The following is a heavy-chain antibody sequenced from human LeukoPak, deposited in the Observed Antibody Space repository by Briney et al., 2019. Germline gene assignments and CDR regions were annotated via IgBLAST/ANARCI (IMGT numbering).Heavy chain of an antibody. D-gene: IGHD6-19*01. Sequence: PGGSLRLSCAASGFTFSSYGMHWVRQAPGKGLEWVAFIRYDGSNKYYADSVKGRFTISRDNSKNTLYLQMNSLRAEDTAVYYCAKDSQQWSSATDYWGQGTLVTVSS. J-gene: IGHJ4*02. CDR3: AKDSQQWSSATDY. CDR2: IRYDGSNK. CDR1: GFTFSSYG. V-gene: IGHV3-30*02.